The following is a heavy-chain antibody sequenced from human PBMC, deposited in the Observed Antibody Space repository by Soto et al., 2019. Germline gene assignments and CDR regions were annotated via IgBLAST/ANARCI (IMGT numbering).Heavy chain of an antibody. J-gene: IGHJ6*02. CDR1: GFIFSSYW. CDR3: ARELPTAIRGGHYYSYGMDV. V-gene: IGHV3-74*01. D-gene: IGHD2-2*02. CDR2: INSDGSST. Sequence: VQLVESGGGLVQPGGSLRLSCAASGFIFSSYWMHWVRQAPGKGLVWVSRINSDGSSTSYADSVKGRFTISRDNAKNTLYLQMNSLRAEDTAVYYCARELPTAIRGGHYYSYGMDVWGQGTTVTVSS.